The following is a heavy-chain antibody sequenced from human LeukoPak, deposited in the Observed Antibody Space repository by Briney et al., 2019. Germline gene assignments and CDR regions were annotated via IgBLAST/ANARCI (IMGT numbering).Heavy chain of an antibody. V-gene: IGHV3-30*03. D-gene: IGHD4-17*01. CDR1: GFTFSSYG. J-gene: IGHJ4*02. CDR3: AREGDYGDYEDY. CDR2: ISYDGSNK. Sequence: GRSLRLSCAASGFTFSSYGMHWVRQAPGKGLEWVAVISYDGSNKYYADSVKGRFTISRDNAKNSLYLQMNSLRADDTAVYYCAREGDYGDYEDYWGQGTLVTASS.